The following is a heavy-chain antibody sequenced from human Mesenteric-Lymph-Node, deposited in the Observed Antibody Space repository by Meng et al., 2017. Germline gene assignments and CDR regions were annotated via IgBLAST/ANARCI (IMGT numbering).Heavy chain of an antibody. CDR1: GGTFSSYA. V-gene: IGHV1-69*13. Sequence: SVKVSCKASGGTFSSYAISWVRQAPGQGLEWMGGIIPIFGTANYAQKFQGRVTITADESTSTAYMELSSLRSEDTAVYYCARDGPQLRDGYNYSEFDYWGQGTLVTVSS. CDR2: IIPIFGTA. J-gene: IGHJ4*02. D-gene: IGHD5-24*01. CDR3: ARDGPQLRDGYNYSEFDY.